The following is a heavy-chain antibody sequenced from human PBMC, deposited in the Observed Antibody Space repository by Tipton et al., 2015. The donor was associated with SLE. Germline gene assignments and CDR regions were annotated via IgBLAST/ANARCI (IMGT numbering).Heavy chain of an antibody. CDR2: IYYSGST. J-gene: IGHJ4*02. D-gene: IGHD6-19*01. V-gene: IGHV4-39*07. Sequence: TLSLTCTVSGGSISSSSYYWGWIRQPPGKGLEWIGSIYYSGSTYYNPSLKSRVTISVDTSKNQFSLKLSSVTAADTAVYYCARSRYSSGWSPPYYFDYWGQGTLVTVSS. CDR1: GGSISSSSYY. CDR3: ARSRYSSGWSPPYYFDY.